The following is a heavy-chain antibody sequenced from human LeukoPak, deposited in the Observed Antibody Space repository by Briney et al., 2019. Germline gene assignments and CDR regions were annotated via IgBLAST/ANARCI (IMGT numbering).Heavy chain of an antibody. CDR1: GFMFSSYW. Sequence: PGGSLRLSCAASGFMFSSYWMSWVRQAPEKGLEWVANIKEDGSEKYYVDSVKGRFTISRDNAKNSLYLQMNSLRAEDTAIYYCAREKGVVGTLAPWGQGTLVTVSS. V-gene: IGHV3-7*01. J-gene: IGHJ5*02. D-gene: IGHD1-26*01. CDR2: IKEDGSEK. CDR3: AREKGVVGTLAP.